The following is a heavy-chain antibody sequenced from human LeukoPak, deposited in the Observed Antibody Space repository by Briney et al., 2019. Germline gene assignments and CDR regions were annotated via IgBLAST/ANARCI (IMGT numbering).Heavy chain of an antibody. CDR2: INPNSGGT. D-gene: IGHD2-2*01. V-gene: IGHV1-2*02. Sequence: ASVKVSCKASGYTFTGYYMHWVRQAPGQGLEWMGWINPNSGGTNYAQKFQGRVTMTRDTSISTAYMELSRLRSDDTAVYYCARAITARRYCSSTSCYRGGYAFDIWGQGTMVTVSS. CDR3: ARAITARRYCSSTSCYRGGYAFDI. J-gene: IGHJ3*02. CDR1: GYTFTGYY.